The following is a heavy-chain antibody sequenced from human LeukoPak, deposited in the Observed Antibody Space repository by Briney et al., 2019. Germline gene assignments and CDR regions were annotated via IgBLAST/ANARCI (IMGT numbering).Heavy chain of an antibody. V-gene: IGHV3-9*01. CDR1: GFTFDDYA. D-gene: IGHD1-26*01. J-gene: IGHJ6*03. CDR3: AKDVGASYYYYYMDV. CDR2: ISWNSGSI. Sequence: PGGSLRLSCAASGFTFDDYAMHWVRHVPGKGLEWVSGISWNSGSIGYADSVKGRFTISRDNAKNFLYLQMNSLRAEDTALYYCAKDVGASYYYYYMDVWGKGTTVTVSS.